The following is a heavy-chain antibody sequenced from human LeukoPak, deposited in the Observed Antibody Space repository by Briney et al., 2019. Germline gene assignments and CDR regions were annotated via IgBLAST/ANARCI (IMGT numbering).Heavy chain of an antibody. CDR2: ISGSGGST. V-gene: IGHV3-23*01. CDR1: GFTFSSYG. J-gene: IGHJ5*02. Sequence: PGGSLRLSCAASGFTFSSYGMSWVRQAPGKGLEWVSAISGSGGSTYYADSVKGRFTISRDNSKNTLYLQMNSLRAEDTAVYYCAKGWNYYGSGSYYIAWGQGTLVTVSS. CDR3: AKGWNYYGSGSYYIA. D-gene: IGHD3-10*01.